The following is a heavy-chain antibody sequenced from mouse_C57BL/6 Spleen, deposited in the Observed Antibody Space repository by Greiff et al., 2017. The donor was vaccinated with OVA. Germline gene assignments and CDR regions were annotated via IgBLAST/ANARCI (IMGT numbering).Heavy chain of an antibody. V-gene: IGHV3-3*01. CDR3: ARYYGSSYAYWYFDG. D-gene: IGHD1-1*01. CDR1: GFSINSDCY. CDR2: TFYSGIT. Sequence: EVKVVESGPSLVRPSQTLSLTCTVTGFSINSDCYWIWIRQFPGNKLEYIGYTFYSGITYYNPSLESRTYITRDTSKNQFSLKLSSVTTEDTATYYCARYYGSSYAYWYFDGWGTGTTVTVSS. J-gene: IGHJ1*03.